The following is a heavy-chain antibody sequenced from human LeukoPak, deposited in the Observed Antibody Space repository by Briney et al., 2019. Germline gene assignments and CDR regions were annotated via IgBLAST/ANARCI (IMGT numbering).Heavy chain of an antibody. J-gene: IGHJ4*02. CDR2: ICYSGAT. CDR3: ARDQGYGDYAFDY. D-gene: IGHD4-17*01. Sequence: SETLSLTCTVSGGSVSSGDYYWTWSRQHPGRGLEWIGYICYSGATYYNPSLKSRVTISVDTSKNQFSLKLSSVTAADTAVYYCARDQGYGDYAFDYWGQGTLVTVSS. V-gene: IGHV4-61*08. CDR1: GGSVSSGDYY.